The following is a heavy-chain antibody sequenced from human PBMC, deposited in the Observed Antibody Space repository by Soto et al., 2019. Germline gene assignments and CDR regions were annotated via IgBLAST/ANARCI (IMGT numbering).Heavy chain of an antibody. CDR3: ARTAAAGKYYYGVDV. CDR2: IYPGDSDT. J-gene: IGHJ6*02. D-gene: IGHD6-13*01. Sequence: GESLTISCKGCGYSFTSYWMGSVRQMTGKGLEWMGIIYPGDSDTRYSPSFQGQVTISADKSISTAYLQWSSLKASDTAIYYCARTAAAGKYYYGVDVWGQGTTVTVSS. V-gene: IGHV5-51*01. CDR1: GYSFTSYW.